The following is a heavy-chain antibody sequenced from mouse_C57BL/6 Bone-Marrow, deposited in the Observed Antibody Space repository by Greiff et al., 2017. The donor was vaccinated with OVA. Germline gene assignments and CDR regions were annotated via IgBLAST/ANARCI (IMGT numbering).Heavy chain of an antibody. D-gene: IGHD1-1*01. V-gene: IGHV7-3*01. CDR3: ARSLYGSSSAY. CDR2: IRNKANGYTT. CDR1: GFTFTDYY. Sequence: EVQLQQSGGGLVQPGGSLSLSCAASGFTFTDYYMSWVRQPPGKALEWLGFIRNKANGYTTEYSASVKGRFTISRDNSQSILYLQMNALRAEDSATYYCARSLYGSSSAYWGQGTLVTVSA. J-gene: IGHJ3*01.